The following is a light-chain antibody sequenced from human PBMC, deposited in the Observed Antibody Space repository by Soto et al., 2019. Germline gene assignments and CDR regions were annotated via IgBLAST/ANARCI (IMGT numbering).Light chain of an antibody. V-gene: IGLV2-8*02. Sequence: QSVLTQPPSASRSPGQSVTISCTGTSSDVGDYNYVSWYQQHPGKAPKVMIYEVSKRPSGVPDRFSGSKSGNTASLTVSGLQAEDEADYYCSSYAGSNNLIFGGGTKLTVL. J-gene: IGLJ2*01. CDR2: EVS. CDR1: SSDVGDYNY. CDR3: SSYAGSNNLI.